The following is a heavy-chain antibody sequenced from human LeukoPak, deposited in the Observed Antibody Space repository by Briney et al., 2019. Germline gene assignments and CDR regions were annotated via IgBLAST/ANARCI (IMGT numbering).Heavy chain of an antibody. CDR2: IYTSGST. D-gene: IGHD1-26*01. CDR3: ARADPYSGSYRDAFDI. J-gene: IGHJ3*02. CDR1: GGSISSGSYY. Sequence: SETLSLTCTVSGGSISSGSYYWSWIRQPAGKGLEWIGRIYTSGSTNYNPSLKSRVTISVDTSKNQFSLKLSSVTAADTAVYYCARADPYSGSYRDAFDIWGQGTMVTVSS. V-gene: IGHV4-61*02.